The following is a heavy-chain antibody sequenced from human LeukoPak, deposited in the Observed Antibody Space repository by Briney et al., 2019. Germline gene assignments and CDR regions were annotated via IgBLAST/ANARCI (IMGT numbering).Heavy chain of an antibody. V-gene: IGHV4-39*07. CDR1: GGSISNSSYY. D-gene: IGHD3-22*01. Sequence: SETLSLTCTVSGGSISNSSYYWGWIRQPPGKGLEWIGSMYYSGSTYYNPSLKSRVTMSVDTSKNQFSLKLTSMTAADTAVYYCARGGSSGYYYGWGQGTLVTVSS. CDR2: MYYSGST. J-gene: IGHJ4*02. CDR3: ARGGSSGYYYG.